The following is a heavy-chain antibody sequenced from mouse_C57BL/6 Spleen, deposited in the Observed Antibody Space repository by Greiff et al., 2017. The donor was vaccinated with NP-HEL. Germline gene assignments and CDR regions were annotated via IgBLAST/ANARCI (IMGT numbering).Heavy chain of an antibody. J-gene: IGHJ3*01. V-gene: IGHV1-82*01. CDR3: ARNDYGGAWFAY. CDR1: GYAFSSSW. CDR2: IYPGDGDT. Sequence: VQLQQSGPELVKPGASVKISCKASGYAFSSSWMNWVKQRPGKGLEWIGRIYPGDGDTNYNGKFKGKATLTADKSSSTAYMQLSSLTSEDSAVYFWARNDYGGAWFAYWGQGTLVTVSA. D-gene: IGHD2-4*01.